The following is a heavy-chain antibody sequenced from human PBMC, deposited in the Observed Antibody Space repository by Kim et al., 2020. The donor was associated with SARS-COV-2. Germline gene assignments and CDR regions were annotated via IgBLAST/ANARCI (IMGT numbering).Heavy chain of an antibody. J-gene: IGHJ1*01. CDR2: IYPDDSDT. Sequence: GESLKISCQGSGYSFSTYWIAWVRQMPGKGLEWMGIIYPDDSDTRYGPSFQGQVTMSVDKSKNTAYLQWRSLEASDTATYYCAIPGDGYNTGLQHWGRGTLVTVSS. CDR1: GYSFSTYW. V-gene: IGHV5-51*01. D-gene: IGHD5-12*01. CDR3: AIPGDGYNTGLQH.